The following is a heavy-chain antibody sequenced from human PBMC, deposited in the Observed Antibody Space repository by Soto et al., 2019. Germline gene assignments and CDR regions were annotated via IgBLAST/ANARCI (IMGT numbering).Heavy chain of an antibody. Sequence: LRLSCAASGFTFSSYAMHLVRQAPGKGLEYVSAISSNGGSTYYANSVKGRFTISRDNSKNTLYLQMGSLRAEDMAVYYCARDSVDYTLDYWGQGTLVTVSS. CDR1: GFTFSSYA. D-gene: IGHD2-2*02. J-gene: IGHJ4*02. CDR2: ISSNGGST. V-gene: IGHV3-64*01. CDR3: ARDSVDYTLDY.